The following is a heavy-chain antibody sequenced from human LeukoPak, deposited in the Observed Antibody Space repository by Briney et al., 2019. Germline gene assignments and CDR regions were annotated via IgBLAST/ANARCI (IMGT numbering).Heavy chain of an antibody. CDR3: AKDIYGDHSAFDL. CDR1: GFTFDDYA. Sequence: GGSLRLSCAASGFTFDDYAMHWVRQAPGKGLEWVSGISWNSGSIGYADSVKGRFTISRDNAKNSLYLQMNSLRAEDTALYYCAKDIYGDHSAFDLWGRGTLVTVSS. CDR2: ISWNSGSI. J-gene: IGHJ2*01. D-gene: IGHD4-17*01. V-gene: IGHV3-9*01.